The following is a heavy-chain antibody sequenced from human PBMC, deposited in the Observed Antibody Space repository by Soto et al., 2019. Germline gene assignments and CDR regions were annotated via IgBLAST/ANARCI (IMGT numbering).Heavy chain of an antibody. J-gene: IGHJ4*02. D-gene: IGHD1-7*01. CDR2: INHSGST. CDR3: ARGVYPSNWNSTTHFDY. CDR1: GGSFSGYY. V-gene: IGHV4-34*01. Sequence: SETLSLTCAVYGGSFSGYYWSWIRQPPGKGLERIGEINHSGSTNYNPSLKSRVTISVDTSKNQFSLKLSSVTAADTAVYYCARGVYPSNWNSTTHFDYWGRGTLVTVSS.